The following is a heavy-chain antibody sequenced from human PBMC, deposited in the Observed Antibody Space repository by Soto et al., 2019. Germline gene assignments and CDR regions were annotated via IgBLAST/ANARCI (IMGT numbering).Heavy chain of an antibody. CDR1: GGTFSSYT. D-gene: IGHD2-8*01. J-gene: IGHJ3*02. CDR3: ARQLLGYCTNGGWSNGAFDI. Sequence: QVQLVQSGAEVKKPGSSVKVSCKASGGTFSSYTISWVRQAPGQGLEWMGRIIPILGIANYAQKFQGRVTITADKSTSTAYMELSSLRSEDTAVYYCARQLLGYCTNGGWSNGAFDIWGQGTMVTVSS. V-gene: IGHV1-69*02. CDR2: IIPILGIA.